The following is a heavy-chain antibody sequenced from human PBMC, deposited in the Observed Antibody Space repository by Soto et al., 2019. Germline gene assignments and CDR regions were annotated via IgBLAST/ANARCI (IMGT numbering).Heavy chain of an antibody. D-gene: IGHD4-17*01. CDR2: ISGSGGST. J-gene: IGHJ6*02. Sequence: GGSLRLSCAASGFTFSSYAMSWVRQAPGKGLEWVSAISGSGGSTYYADSVKGRFTISRDNSKNTLYLQMNSLRAEDTAVYYCAKELFGYGDNGYYYYYGMDVWGQGTTVTVSS. CDR3: AKELFGYGDNGYYYYYGMDV. CDR1: GFTFSSYA. V-gene: IGHV3-23*01.